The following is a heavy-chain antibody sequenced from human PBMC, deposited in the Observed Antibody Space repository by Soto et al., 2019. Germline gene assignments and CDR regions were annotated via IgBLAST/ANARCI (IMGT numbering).Heavy chain of an antibody. CDR2: INSDGSST. CDR1: GFTFSSYW. J-gene: IGHJ4*02. V-gene: IGHV3-74*01. Sequence: EVQLVESGGGLVQPGGSLRLSCAASGFTFSSYWIHWVRQAPGKGLVWVSRINSDGSSTSYADSVKGRFTISRDNAKNTLYLQMNSLRAEDTAVYYCARVSGYCSSTSCYGHYFDYWGQGTLVTVSS. CDR3: ARVSGYCSSTSCYGHYFDY. D-gene: IGHD2-2*01.